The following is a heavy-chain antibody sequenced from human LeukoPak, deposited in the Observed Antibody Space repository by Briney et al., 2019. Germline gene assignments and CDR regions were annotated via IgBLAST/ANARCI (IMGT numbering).Heavy chain of an antibody. CDR1: GFTVSSNY. V-gene: IGHV3-66*01. D-gene: IGHD1-1*01. Sequence: GGSLRLSCAASGFTVSSNYMSWVHQAPGKGLEWVSVIYSGGSTYYADSVKGRFTISGDNAKNSLYLQMNSLRVEDTAVYYCARDHNYAFDNWGQGTLVTVSS. J-gene: IGHJ4*02. CDR3: ARDHNYAFDN. CDR2: IYSGGST.